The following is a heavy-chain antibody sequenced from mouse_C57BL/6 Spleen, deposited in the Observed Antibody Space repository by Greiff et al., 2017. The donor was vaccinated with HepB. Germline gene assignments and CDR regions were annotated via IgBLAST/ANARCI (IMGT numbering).Heavy chain of an antibody. Sequence: QVQLQQPGAELVKPGASVKMSCKASGYTFTSYWITWVKQRPGQGLEWIGDIYPGSGSTNYNEKFKSKATLTVDTSSSTAYMQLSSLTSEDSAVYYCARIKDYGSSYMAWFAYWGQGTLVTVSA. CDR1: GYTFTSYW. J-gene: IGHJ3*01. V-gene: IGHV1-55*01. D-gene: IGHD1-1*01. CDR3: ARIKDYGSSYMAWFAY. CDR2: IYPGSGST.